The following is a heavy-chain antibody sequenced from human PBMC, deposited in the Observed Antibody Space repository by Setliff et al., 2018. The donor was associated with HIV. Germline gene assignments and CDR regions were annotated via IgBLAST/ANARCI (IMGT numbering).Heavy chain of an antibody. J-gene: IGHJ4*02. D-gene: IGHD6-19*01. CDR2: INYSGGT. Sequence: PLETLSLTCAVYGGSFSAYYWSWIRQPPGKGLEWIGEINYSGGTNYIPSLKSRVTISVDTSKNQFSLKLSSVSAADTAVYYCARGRGWYGYWGQGTVVTVSS. CDR3: ARGRGWYGY. CDR1: GGSFSAYY. V-gene: IGHV4-34*01.